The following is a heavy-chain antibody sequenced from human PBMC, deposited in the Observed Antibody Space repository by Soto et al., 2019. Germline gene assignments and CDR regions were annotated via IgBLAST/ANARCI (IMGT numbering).Heavy chain of an antibody. D-gene: IGHD5-18*01. CDR2: IYYSGST. J-gene: IGHJ6*02. V-gene: IGHV4-31*03. CDR3: ARDRYSYGARGMDV. Sequence: PSETLSLTCTVSGGSISSGGYYWSWIRQHPGKGLEWIGYIYYSGSTYYNPSLKSRVTISVDTSKNQFSLKLSSVTAADTAVYYCARDRYSYGARGMDVWGQGTTVTSP. CDR1: GGSISSGGYY.